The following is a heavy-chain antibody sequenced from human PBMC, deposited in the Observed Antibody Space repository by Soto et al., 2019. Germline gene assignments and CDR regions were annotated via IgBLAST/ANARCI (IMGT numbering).Heavy chain of an antibody. D-gene: IGHD5-18*01. Sequence: LRLSCAASGFTVSSNYMSWVRQAPGKGLEWVSVIYSGGSTYYADSVKGRFTISRDNSKNTLYLQMNSLRAEDTAVYYCARLIANTAMAYAFDIWGQGTMVTVSS. CDR1: GFTVSSNY. CDR3: ARLIANTAMAYAFDI. V-gene: IGHV3-53*01. J-gene: IGHJ3*02. CDR2: IYSGGST.